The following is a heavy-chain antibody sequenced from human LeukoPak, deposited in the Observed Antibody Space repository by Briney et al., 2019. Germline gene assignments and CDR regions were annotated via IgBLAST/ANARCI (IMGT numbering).Heavy chain of an antibody. CDR1: GFTFSSYA. D-gene: IGHD1-26*01. CDR2: ISGSGGST. V-gene: IGHV3-23*01. J-gene: IGHJ4*02. Sequence: GGSLRLSCAASGFTFSSYAMSWVRQAPGKGLEWVSAISGSGGSTYYADSVKGRFTISRDNSKNTLYLQMNSLRAEDTAAYYCAKGPRGSYYADYWGQGTLVTVSS. CDR3: AKGPRGSYYADY.